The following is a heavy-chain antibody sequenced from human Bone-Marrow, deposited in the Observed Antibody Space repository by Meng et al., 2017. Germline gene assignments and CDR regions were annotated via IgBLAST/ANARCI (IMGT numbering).Heavy chain of an antibody. J-gene: IGHJ6*02. CDR2: IIPILGIA. CDR1: GYTFTDYF. D-gene: IGHD2-2*01. Sequence: SVKVSCKASGYTFTDYFMHWLRQAPGQGLEWMGRIIPILGIANYAQKFQGRVTITADKSTSTAYMELSSLRSEDTAVYYCARGIPGYCSSTSCLYYYYGMDVWGQGTTVTVSS. V-gene: IGHV1-69*04. CDR3: ARGIPGYCSSTSCLYYYYGMDV.